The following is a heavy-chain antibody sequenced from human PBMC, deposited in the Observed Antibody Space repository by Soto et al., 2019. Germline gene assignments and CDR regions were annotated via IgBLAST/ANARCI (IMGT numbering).Heavy chain of an antibody. CDR1: GGSISSYY. CDR2: IYYSGST. Sequence: SETLSLTCTVSGGSISSYYWSWIRQPPGKGLEWIGYIYYSGSTNYNPSLKSRVTISVDTSKNQFSLKLSSVTAADTAVYYCARGEYSSSSGGFDPWGQGTLVTV. J-gene: IGHJ5*02. D-gene: IGHD6-6*01. V-gene: IGHV4-59*01. CDR3: ARGEYSSSSGGFDP.